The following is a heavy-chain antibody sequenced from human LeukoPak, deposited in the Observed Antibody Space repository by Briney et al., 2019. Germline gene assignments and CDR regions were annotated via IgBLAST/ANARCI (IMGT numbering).Heavy chain of an antibody. Sequence: ASVKVSCKASGGTFSSYAISWVRQAPGQGLECMGWINPNSGGTNYAQKFQGRVTMTRDTSISTAYMELSRLRSDDTAVYYCARDLRGAAAGNYYYYMDVWGKGTTVTVSS. CDR3: ARDLRGAAAGNYYYYMDV. V-gene: IGHV1-2*02. J-gene: IGHJ6*03. D-gene: IGHD6-13*01. CDR1: GGTFSSYA. CDR2: INPNSGGT.